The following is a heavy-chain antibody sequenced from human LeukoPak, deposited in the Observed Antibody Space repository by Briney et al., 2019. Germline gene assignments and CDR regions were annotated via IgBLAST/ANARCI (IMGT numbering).Heavy chain of an antibody. CDR3: ARVTVSVVLPPADY. D-gene: IGHD2-2*01. CDR1: AFTFSTYA. J-gene: IGHJ4*02. Sequence: GGSLRLSCAASAFTFSTYAMTWVRQAPGKGLEWGSGISGSGANTYYAESVKGRFTISRDNSKNTLYLHMSILRAEDTAVYYCARVTVSVVLPPADYWGQGTLVTVSS. V-gene: IGHV3-23*01. CDR2: ISGSGANT.